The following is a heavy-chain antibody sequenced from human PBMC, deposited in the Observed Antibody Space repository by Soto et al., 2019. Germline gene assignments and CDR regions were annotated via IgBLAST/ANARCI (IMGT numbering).Heavy chain of an antibody. Sequence: VQLLESGGGLVQPGESLRLSCAASGFAFSTYAMTWVRQTPGKGLEWVSSISNSGGSTFYADSVKGRFTVSRYNSKNTLYLQMNSLRAEDTALYYCAKELSYNSGRPFDYWGQGTLVAVSS. CDR1: GFAFSTYA. D-gene: IGHD3-10*01. CDR2: ISNSGGST. V-gene: IGHV3-23*01. CDR3: AKELSYNSGRPFDY. J-gene: IGHJ4*02.